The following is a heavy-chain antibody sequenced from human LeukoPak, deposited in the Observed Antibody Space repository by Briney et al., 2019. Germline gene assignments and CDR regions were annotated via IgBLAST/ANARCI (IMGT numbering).Heavy chain of an antibody. Sequence: GGSLRLSCAASGFTLSSYSMNWVRQAPGKGLEWVSSISSSSSYIYYADSVKGRFTISRDNAKNSLYLQMNSLRAEDTAVYYCARGWALWDGVVIPDTSNDYWGQGTLVTVSS. V-gene: IGHV3-21*01. D-gene: IGHD3-3*01. CDR3: ARGWALWDGVVIPDTSNDY. J-gene: IGHJ4*02. CDR1: GFTLSSYS. CDR2: ISSSSSYI.